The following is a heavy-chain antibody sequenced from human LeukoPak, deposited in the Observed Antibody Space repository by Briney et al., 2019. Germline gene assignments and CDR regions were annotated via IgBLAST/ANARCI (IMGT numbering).Heavy chain of an antibody. J-gene: IGHJ4*02. CDR3: ARANPLYCSSTTCLLDY. Sequence: GASVKVSCKASGYIFADYYMHWVRQAPGQGFEWMGWINPNTGGTNYAQKFQGRVTMTRDTSISTAHMELNRLQSDDTAVYYCARANPLYCSSTTCLLDYWGQGTLVTVSS. CDR1: GYIFADYY. V-gene: IGHV1-2*02. CDR2: INPNTGGT. D-gene: IGHD2-2*01.